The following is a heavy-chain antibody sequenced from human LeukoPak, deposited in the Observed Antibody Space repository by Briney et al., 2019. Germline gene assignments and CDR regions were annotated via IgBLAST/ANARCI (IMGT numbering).Heavy chain of an antibody. J-gene: IGHJ4*02. CDR2: VYSSGST. V-gene: IGHV4-4*07. CDR1: GASISGYF. CDR3: ARSYYHDRAGYYSFDS. Sequence: SETLSLTCPVSGASISGYFWSWIRQPAGKGLERIGRVYSSGSTNYNPSLKSRVTLSVAMSKNQFFLNLRSVAAADTAVYYCARSYYHDRAGYYSFDSWGQGTLVTVSP. D-gene: IGHD3-22*01.